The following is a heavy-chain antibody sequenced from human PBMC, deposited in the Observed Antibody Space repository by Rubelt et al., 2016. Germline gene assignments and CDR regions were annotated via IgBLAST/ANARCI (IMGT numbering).Heavy chain of an antibody. V-gene: IGHV1-18*01. D-gene: IGHD1-1*01. J-gene: IGHJ3*02. Sequence: QVQLVQSGAEVKKPGASVKVSCKASGYTFTSYGISWVRQAPGQGLEWMGWISAYDGNTNYAQKVQCKVAITNDTSTSTAYMGLRGLRADDTAVYFCARDQLALYAFDIWGQGTMVTVSS. CDR1: GYTFTSYG. CDR2: ISAYDGNT. CDR3: ARDQLALYAFDI.